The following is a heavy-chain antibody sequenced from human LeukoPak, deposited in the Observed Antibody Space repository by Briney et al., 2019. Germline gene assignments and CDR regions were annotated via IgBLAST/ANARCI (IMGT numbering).Heavy chain of an antibody. CDR1: GYTFISYY. CDR3: ARAGGGPQDSGSYHGEVYYFDY. J-gene: IGHJ4*02. Sequence: ASVKVSCKASGYTFISYYMHWVRQAPGQGLEWMGIINPSGGSTSYAQKFQGRVTMTRDTSTSTVYMELSSLRSEDTAVYYCARAGGGPQDSGSYHGEVYYFDYWGQGTLVTVSS. CDR2: INPSGGST. V-gene: IGHV1-46*01. D-gene: IGHD1-26*01.